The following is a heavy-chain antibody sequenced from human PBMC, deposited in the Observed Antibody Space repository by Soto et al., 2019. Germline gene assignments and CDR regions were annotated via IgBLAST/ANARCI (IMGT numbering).Heavy chain of an antibody. CDR2: IYYSGST. V-gene: IGHV4-59*01. Sequence: PSETLSLTCTVSGGSISSYYWSWIRQPPGKGLEWIGYIYYSGSTNYNPSLKSRVTISVDTSKNQFSLKLSSVTAADTAVYYCARGDYAGYYYYDGMEVWGQGTTVTVSS. D-gene: IGHD4-17*01. CDR3: ARGDYAGYYYYDGMEV. CDR1: GGSISSYY. J-gene: IGHJ6*02.